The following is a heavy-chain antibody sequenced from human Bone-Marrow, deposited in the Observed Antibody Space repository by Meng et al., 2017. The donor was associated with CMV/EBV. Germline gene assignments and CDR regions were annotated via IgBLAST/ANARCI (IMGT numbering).Heavy chain of an antibody. D-gene: IGHD3-3*01. J-gene: IGHJ4*02. Sequence: ETLSLTCAASGFTFSDYGMTWVRQAPGKGLEWVSFISNRGGSTNYADSVKGRFTISRDNSKNTLHLLMDRLRVEDTAVYYCAKTKARNFWSGYLDYWGQGAQVTVSS. CDR2: ISNRGGST. CDR1: GFTFSDYG. V-gene: IGHV3-23*01. CDR3: AKTKARNFWSGYLDY.